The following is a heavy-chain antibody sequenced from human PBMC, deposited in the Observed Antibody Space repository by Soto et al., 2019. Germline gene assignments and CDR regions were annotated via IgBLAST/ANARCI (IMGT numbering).Heavy chain of an antibody. Sequence: PGGSLRLSCAASGFPFSSYGMHWVRQAPGKGLEWVAFISCDGSNKYYADSVKGRFTISRDSSKNTLYLQMNSLTAGVTAVSYCAKPQYSSSWDTYLDYWGPGTLFTVSS. D-gene: IGHD6-13*01. J-gene: IGHJ4*02. V-gene: IGHV3-30*18. CDR2: ISCDGSNK. CDR3: AKPQYSSSWDTYLDY. CDR1: GFPFSSYG.